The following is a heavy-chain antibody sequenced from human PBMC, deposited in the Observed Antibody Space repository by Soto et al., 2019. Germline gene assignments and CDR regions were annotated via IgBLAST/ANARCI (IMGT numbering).Heavy chain of an antibody. D-gene: IGHD4-4*01. V-gene: IGHV4-34*01. CDR2: INHSGST. J-gene: IGHJ5*02. Sequence: QVQLQQWGAGLLKPSETLSLTCAVYGGSFSGYYWSWIRQPPGKGLEWIGEINHSGSTNYNPSLKSRVTISVDTSMNQFSLNLRSVTAADTAVYYCARMRYSNYYRWFDPWGQGTLLTVSS. CDR3: ARMRYSNYYRWFDP. CDR1: GGSFSGYY.